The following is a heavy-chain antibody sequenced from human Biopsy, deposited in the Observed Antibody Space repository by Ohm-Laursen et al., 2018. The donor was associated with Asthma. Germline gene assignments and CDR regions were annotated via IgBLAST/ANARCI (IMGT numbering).Heavy chain of an antibody. V-gene: IGHV3-23*01. Sequence: SLRLSCAASGFTFSSYAMSWVRQAPGKGLEWVSAISGSGGSTYYADSVKGRFTISRDNSKNTLDLQMNSLRAEDTAVYYCAKDRDYDILTGPPGFDYWGQGTLVTVSS. CDR1: GFTFSSYA. CDR3: AKDRDYDILTGPPGFDY. J-gene: IGHJ4*02. CDR2: ISGSGGST. D-gene: IGHD3-9*01.